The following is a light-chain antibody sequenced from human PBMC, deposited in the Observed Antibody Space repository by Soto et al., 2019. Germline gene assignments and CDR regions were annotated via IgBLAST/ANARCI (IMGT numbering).Light chain of an antibody. CDR2: AAS. V-gene: IGKV1-12*01. CDR1: QGISSW. J-gene: IGKJ2*01. CDR3: QPSNSFPPP. Sequence: DIQMTQSPSSVSASVGDRVTITCRASQGISSWLAWYQQKPGKAPKLLIYAASSLHSGLPSRFSGSGSGTDFTLTIRSRQPEDCATDYCQPSNSFPPPFGQGTKREIK.